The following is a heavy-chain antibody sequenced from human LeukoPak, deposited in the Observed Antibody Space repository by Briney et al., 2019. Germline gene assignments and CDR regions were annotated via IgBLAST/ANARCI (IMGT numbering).Heavy chain of an antibody. Sequence: GRSLRLSCAASGFTFSSYAMHWVRQAPGKGLEWVAVISYDGSNKYYADSVKGRFTISRDNSKNTLYLQMNNLRAEDTAVYYCANSRPGARTFYYFYMAVWGKGTTVIVSS. D-gene: IGHD1-7*01. CDR3: ANSRPGARTFYYFYMAV. J-gene: IGHJ6*03. CDR2: ISYDGSNK. V-gene: IGHV3-30-3*01. CDR1: GFTFSSYA.